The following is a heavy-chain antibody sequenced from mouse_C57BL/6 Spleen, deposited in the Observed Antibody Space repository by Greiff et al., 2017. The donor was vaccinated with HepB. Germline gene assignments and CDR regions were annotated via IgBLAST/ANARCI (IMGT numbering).Heavy chain of an antibody. Sequence: EVQLQQSGPELVKPGASVKMSCKASGYTFTDYNMHWVKQSHGKSLEWIGYINPNNGGTSYNQKFKGKATLTVNKSSSTAYMELRSLTSEDSAVYYCARGYYCYDRGYYYAMDYWGQGTSVTVSS. J-gene: IGHJ4*01. CDR1: GYTFTDYN. CDR2: INPNNGGT. CDR3: ARGYYCYDRGYYYAMDY. D-gene: IGHD2-2*01. V-gene: IGHV1-22*01.